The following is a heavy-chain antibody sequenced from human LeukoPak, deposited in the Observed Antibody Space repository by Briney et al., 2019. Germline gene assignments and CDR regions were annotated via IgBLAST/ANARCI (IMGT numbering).Heavy chain of an antibody. V-gene: IGHV3-7*01. CDR1: GFTFSSYL. CDR2: IKQDGGEK. CDR3: ARLGARQVLDY. J-gene: IGHJ4*02. Sequence: PWWSLRLSCTASGFTFSSYLMIWVRQAPGRGREWVANIKQDGGEKYYVDSVKGRFTISRDNAKNSLYLQMNSLRAEDTAVYYCARLGARQVLDYWGQGTLVTVSS. D-gene: IGHD4-17*01.